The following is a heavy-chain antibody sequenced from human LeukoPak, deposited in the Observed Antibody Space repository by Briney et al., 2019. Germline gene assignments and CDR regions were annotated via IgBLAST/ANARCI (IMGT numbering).Heavy chain of an antibody. V-gene: IGHV4-34*01. CDR1: GGSFSGYY. D-gene: IGHD3-16*01. J-gene: IGHJ4*02. Sequence: SGTLSLTCAVYGGSFSGYYWSWIRRPPGKGLEWIGEINHSGSTNYNPSLKSRVTISVDTSKNQFSLKLSSVTAADTAVYYCARGSLGYPFDYWGQGTLVTVSS. CDR3: ARGSLGYPFDY. CDR2: INHSGST.